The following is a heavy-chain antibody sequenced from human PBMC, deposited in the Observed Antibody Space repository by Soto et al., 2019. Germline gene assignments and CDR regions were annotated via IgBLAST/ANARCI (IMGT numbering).Heavy chain of an antibody. J-gene: IGHJ4*02. CDR1: GFTFSSYG. D-gene: IGHD6-19*01. CDR2: IWYDASNK. V-gene: IGHV3-33*01. CDR3: ARDCAGYSSGLYQRGGFDY. Sequence: QVQLVESGGGVVQPGRSLRLSCAASGFTFSSYGMHWVRQAPGKGLEWVAVIWYDASNKYYADSVKGRFTISRDNSKXXLXXQMNSLRAEDTAVYYCARDCAGYSSGLYQRGGFDYWGQGTLVTVSS.